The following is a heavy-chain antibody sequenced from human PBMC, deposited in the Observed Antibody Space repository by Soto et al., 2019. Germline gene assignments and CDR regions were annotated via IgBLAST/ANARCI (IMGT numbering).Heavy chain of an antibody. CDR3: ATWHELEHAFDV. V-gene: IGHV3-53*01. D-gene: IGHD1-1*01. Sequence: DVQLVESGGGLIQPGESLRLSCAAFGLTISGKKYVAWVRQAPGKGLEWVSALYDVAGSFYADSVTGRFTTSSDSSKTTVYLQMNDLRPDDTAVYYCATWHELEHAFDVWGQGTPVTISA. CDR2: LYDVAGS. CDR1: GLTISGKKY. J-gene: IGHJ3*01.